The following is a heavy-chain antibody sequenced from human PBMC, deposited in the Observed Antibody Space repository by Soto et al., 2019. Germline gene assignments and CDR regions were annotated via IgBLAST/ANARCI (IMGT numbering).Heavy chain of an antibody. D-gene: IGHD3-3*01. Sequence: GGSLRLSCAASGFTFSSYSMNWGRQAPGKGLEGVSSISSSSSYIYYADSVKGRFTISRDNAKNSLYLQMNSLRAEDTAVYYCAKDLRVVDDFWSDYSGPNCFAPWGQGTLVTVSS. CDR3: AKDLRVVDDFWSDYSGPNCFAP. CDR2: ISSSSSYI. J-gene: IGHJ5*02. CDR1: GFTFSSYS. V-gene: IGHV3-21*04.